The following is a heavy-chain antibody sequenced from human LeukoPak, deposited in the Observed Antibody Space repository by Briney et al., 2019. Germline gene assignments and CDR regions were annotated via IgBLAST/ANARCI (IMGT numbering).Heavy chain of an antibody. D-gene: IGHD6-6*01. Sequence: GGSLRLSCAASGFTVSSNYMSWVRQAPGKGLEWVSVIYSGGSTYYADSVKGRFTISRDNSKDTLYLQMNSLRAEDTAVYYCARGYSSSSWSLFDYWGQGTLVTVSS. CDR2: IYSGGST. J-gene: IGHJ4*02. CDR3: ARGYSSSSWSLFDY. V-gene: IGHV3-53*01. CDR1: GFTVSSNY.